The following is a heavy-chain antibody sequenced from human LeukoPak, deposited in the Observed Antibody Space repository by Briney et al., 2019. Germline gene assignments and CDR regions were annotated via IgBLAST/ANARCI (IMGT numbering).Heavy chain of an antibody. J-gene: IGHJ6*02. Sequence: SETLSLTCTVSGGSISSYYWSWIRQPAGEGLEWIRRIYTSESTNYNPSLKSRVTMSVDASKKQFSLKLTSVTAADTAVYYCARGMTAADRGFYYYGMDVWGQGTTVTVSS. V-gene: IGHV4-4*07. CDR2: IYTSEST. CDR3: ARGMTAADRGFYYYGMDV. CDR1: GGSISSYY. D-gene: IGHD6-13*01.